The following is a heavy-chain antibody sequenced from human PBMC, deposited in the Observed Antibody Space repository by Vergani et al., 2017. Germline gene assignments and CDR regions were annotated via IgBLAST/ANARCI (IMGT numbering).Heavy chain of an antibody. CDR3: AKVPLYSSSWYLTTTNWFDP. CDR2: INSDGSST. D-gene: IGHD6-13*01. J-gene: IGHJ5*02. V-gene: IGHV3-74*01. Sequence: EVQLVESGGGLVQPGGSLRLSCAASGFTFSSYWMHWVRQAPGKGLVWVSRINSDGSSTSYADSVKGRFTISRDNAKNTLYLQMNSLRAEDTAVYYCAKVPLYSSSWYLTTTNWFDPWGQGTLVTVSS. CDR1: GFTFSSYW.